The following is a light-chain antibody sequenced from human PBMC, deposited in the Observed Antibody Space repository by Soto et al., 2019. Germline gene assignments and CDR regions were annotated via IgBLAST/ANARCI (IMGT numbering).Light chain of an antibody. Sequence: EVVLTRSPASLSLSPGERATLSCGASQIVSSNYLAWYQQKPGLAPRLLIYDASTRATGVPDRFRGSGSGTDFTLTINRLEPEDSAVYYCQQYGDSPRGTFGGGTKVEIK. CDR2: DAS. CDR1: QIVSSNY. CDR3: QQYGDSPRGT. V-gene: IGKV3D-20*01. J-gene: IGKJ4*01.